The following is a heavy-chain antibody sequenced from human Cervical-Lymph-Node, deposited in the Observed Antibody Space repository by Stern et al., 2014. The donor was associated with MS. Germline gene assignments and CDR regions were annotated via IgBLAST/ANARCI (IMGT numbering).Heavy chain of an antibody. CDR2: IYYSGST. Sequence: QLQLQESGPGLVKPSETLSLTCTVSGGSISSYYWSWIRQPPGKGLEWIGYIYYSGSTNYNPSLKSRVTISVDTSKNQFSLKLSSVTAADTAVYYCARDRAMATPRGRWFDPWGQGTLVTVSS. CDR1: GGSISSYY. J-gene: IGHJ5*02. CDR3: ARDRAMATPRGRWFDP. V-gene: IGHV4-59*01. D-gene: IGHD5-24*01.